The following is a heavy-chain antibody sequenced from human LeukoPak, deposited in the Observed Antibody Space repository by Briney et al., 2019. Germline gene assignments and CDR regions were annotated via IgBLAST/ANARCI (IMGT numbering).Heavy chain of an antibody. V-gene: IGHV3-23*01. D-gene: IGHD1/OR15-1a*01. Sequence: PWGSLRLSCAASGFTFSSYAMSWVRQAPGKGLEWVSAISGSGGSTYYADSVKGGFTISIDNAKNTQYPQMNNLTAEATAYNYYRNHRGEQIVVFYYYMDVWGKGTKVTVSS. CDR1: GFTFSSYA. CDR3: RNHRGEQIVVFYYYMDV. CDR2: ISGSGGST. J-gene: IGHJ6*03.